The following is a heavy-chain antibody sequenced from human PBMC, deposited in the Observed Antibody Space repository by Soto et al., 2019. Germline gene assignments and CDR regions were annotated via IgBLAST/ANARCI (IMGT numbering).Heavy chain of an antibody. CDR3: ASLRSYGDYGNY. CDR1: GGTFSSYT. CDR2: IIPILGIA. J-gene: IGHJ4*02. D-gene: IGHD4-17*01. V-gene: IGHV1-69*02. Sequence: QVQLVQSGAEVKKPGSSVKVSCKASGGTFSSYTIIWVRQAPGQGLEWMGRIIPILGIANYAQKFQGRVTITADKSTSTAYKELSSLRSEDTAVYYCASLRSYGDYGNYWGQGTLVTVSS.